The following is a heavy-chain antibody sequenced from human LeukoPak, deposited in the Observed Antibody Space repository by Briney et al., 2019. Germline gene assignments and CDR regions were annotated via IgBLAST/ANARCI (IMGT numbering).Heavy chain of an antibody. D-gene: IGHD5-18*01. Sequence: GGSLRLSCAASGFTFSSYAMSWVRQAPGKGLEWVSSISSSSSYIYYADSVKGRFTISRDNAKNSLYLQMNSLRAEDTAVYYCASLVDTAMVTPFDYWGQGTLVTVSS. CDR1: GFTFSSYA. CDR3: ASLVDTAMVTPFDY. CDR2: ISSSSSYI. V-gene: IGHV3-21*01. J-gene: IGHJ4*02.